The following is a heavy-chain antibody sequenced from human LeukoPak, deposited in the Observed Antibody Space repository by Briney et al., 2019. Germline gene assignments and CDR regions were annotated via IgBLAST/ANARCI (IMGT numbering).Heavy chain of an antibody. D-gene: IGHD5-18*01. CDR3: AKGRGTGYRYGPIEN. Sequence: GGSLRLSCAASGFYFEDYTMYWVRQVPAKCLEWVSIISMDGTNTYYAESVKGRFTISRDNSKNSLSLQMNSLRTEDTALYYCAKGRGTGYRYGPIENWGQGTLVTVSS. J-gene: IGHJ4*02. CDR1: GFYFEDYT. CDR2: ISMDGTNT. V-gene: IGHV3-43*01.